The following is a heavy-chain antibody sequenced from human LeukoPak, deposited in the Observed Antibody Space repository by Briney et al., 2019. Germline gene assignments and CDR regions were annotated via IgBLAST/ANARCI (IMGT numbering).Heavy chain of an antibody. V-gene: IGHV4-59*12. J-gene: IGHJ4*02. CDR1: GGSISSYY. D-gene: IGHD2-8*01. CDR3: ARGRSNGWFY. CDR2: IYYSGST. Sequence: SETLSLTCTVSGGSISSYYWSWIRQPPGKGLEWIGYIYYSGSTNYNPSLKSRVTISVDTSKNQFSLKLSSVTAADTAVYYCARGRSNGWFYWGQGTLVTVSS.